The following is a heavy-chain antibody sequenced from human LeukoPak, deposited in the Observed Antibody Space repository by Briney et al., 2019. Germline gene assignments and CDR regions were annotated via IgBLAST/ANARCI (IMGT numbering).Heavy chain of an antibody. CDR2: VYPGDSDT. CDR3: ARHREREAALLCAFDI. J-gene: IGHJ3*02. Sequence: GESLQISCTASGYSFTNYWIGWVRQMPGKGLEWMGIVYPGDSDTRYNPSFQGHFTISADKSISTAYLQWSSLKASDTAMYYCARHREREAALLCAFDIWGQGTMVTVSS. CDR1: GYSFTNYW. D-gene: IGHD3-10*01. V-gene: IGHV5-51*01.